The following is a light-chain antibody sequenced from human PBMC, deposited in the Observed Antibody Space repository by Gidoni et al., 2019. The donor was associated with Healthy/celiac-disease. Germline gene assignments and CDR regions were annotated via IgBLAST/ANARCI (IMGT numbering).Light chain of an antibody. CDR3: QQYNNWP. CDR2: GAS. Sequence: EIVMTQSPATLSVSPGERATLSCRASQSVSSNLAWYQQKPGQAPRLLIYGASTRATGIPASFSGSGSGTEFTLTISSLQSEDFAVYYCQQYNNWPFGQGTKVEIK. CDR1: QSVSSN. V-gene: IGKV3-15*01. J-gene: IGKJ1*01.